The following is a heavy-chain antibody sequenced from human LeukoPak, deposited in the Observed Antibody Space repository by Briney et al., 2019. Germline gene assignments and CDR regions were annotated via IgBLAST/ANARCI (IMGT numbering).Heavy chain of an antibody. D-gene: IGHD2-15*01. CDR3: ARDPQYCSGGSCYSFDY. J-gene: IGHJ4*02. CDR1: GYSFSTYW. CDR2: IISSSSYI. Sequence: PGGSLRLSCEASGYSFSTYWMHWVRQAPGKGLEWVSSIISSSSYIYYADSVKGRFTISRNNAKNSLYLQMNSLRAEDTAVYYCARDPQYCSGGSCYSFDYWGQGTLVTVSS. V-gene: IGHV3-21*01.